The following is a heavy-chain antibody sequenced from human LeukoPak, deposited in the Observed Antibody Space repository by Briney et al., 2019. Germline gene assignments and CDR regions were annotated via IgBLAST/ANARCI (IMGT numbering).Heavy chain of an antibody. CDR2: IYYSGSS. D-gene: IGHD3-16*01. V-gene: IGHV4-59*08. J-gene: IGHJ2*01. CDR1: GGSISSYY. CDR3: ARQRAYYWYFDL. Sequence: SETLSLTCTVSGGSISSYYWNWIRQPPGKGLEWIGYIYYSGSSDYNPSLKSRVTISVDTSKNQFSLNLSSVTAADTAVYYCARQRAYYWYFDLWGRGTLVTVSS.